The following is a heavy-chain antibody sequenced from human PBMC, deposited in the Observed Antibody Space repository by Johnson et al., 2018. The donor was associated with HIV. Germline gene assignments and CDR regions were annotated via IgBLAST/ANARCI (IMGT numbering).Heavy chain of an antibody. V-gene: IGHV3-30*04. J-gene: IGHJ3*02. CDR1: GFAFSSYA. D-gene: IGHD1-7*01. Sequence: QVQLVESGGGVVQPGTSLRLSCTASGFAFSSYALHWVRQAPGKGLEWVAVISYDGRDAYYADYVKGRFTSSRDNSKNTLYLQMNSLRPEDSAVYYCAREAETKQLELQANDAFDIWGQGTMVTVS. CDR3: AREAETKQLELQANDAFDI. CDR2: ISYDGRDA.